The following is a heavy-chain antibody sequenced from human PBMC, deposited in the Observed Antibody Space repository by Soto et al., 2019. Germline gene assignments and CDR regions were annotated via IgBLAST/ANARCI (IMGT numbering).Heavy chain of an antibody. CDR2: IYSGGNT. J-gene: IGHJ4*02. D-gene: IGHD3-16*01. CDR1: GFTVSNNY. V-gene: IGHV3-66*01. Sequence: EVQLVESGGGLVQPGGALRLSCAASGFTVSNNYISWVRQAPGKGLEWVSVIYSGGNTYYADSVKGRFTISRDNSMNTLYLQMNSLRVEDRAVYYCARGGGGVPIDYWGQGTLVTVSS. CDR3: ARGGGGVPIDY.